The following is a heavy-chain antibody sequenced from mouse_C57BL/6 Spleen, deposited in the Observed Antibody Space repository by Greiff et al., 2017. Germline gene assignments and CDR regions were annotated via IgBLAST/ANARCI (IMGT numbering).Heavy chain of an antibody. D-gene: IGHD1-1*01. V-gene: IGHV1-26*01. Sequence: VQLQQSGPELVKPGASVKISCKASGYTFTDYYMNWVKQSHGKSLEWIGDINPNNGGTSYNQKFKGKATLTVDKSSSTAYMELRSLTSEHSAVYYCAASYYYGSSYEVAMDYWGQGTSVTVSS. CDR2: INPNNGGT. CDR1: GYTFTDYY. J-gene: IGHJ4*01. CDR3: AASYYYGSSYEVAMDY.